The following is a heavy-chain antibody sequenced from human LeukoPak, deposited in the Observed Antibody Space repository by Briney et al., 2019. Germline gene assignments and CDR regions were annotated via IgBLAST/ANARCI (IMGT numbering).Heavy chain of an antibody. J-gene: IGHJ4*02. CDR1: GGSISSYY. CDR3: ARGERYFDWLLVAY. Sequence: SETLSLTCTVSGGSISSYYWSWIRQPPGKGLEWIGYIYYSGSTNYNPSLKSRVTISVDTSKNQFSLKLSSVTAADTAVYYCARGERYFDWLLVAYWGQGTLVTVSS. D-gene: IGHD3-9*01. CDR2: IYYSGST. V-gene: IGHV4-59*01.